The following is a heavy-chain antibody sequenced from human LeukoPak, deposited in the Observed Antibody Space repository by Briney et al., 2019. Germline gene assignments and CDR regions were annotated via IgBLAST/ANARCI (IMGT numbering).Heavy chain of an antibody. CDR1: GFTFSDHY. CDR2: ISSSSSTI. Sequence: GGSLRLSCAASGFTFSDHYMDWVRQAPGKGLEWVSYISSSSSTIYYADSVKGRFTISRDNAKNSLYLQMNSLRAEDTAVYYCARERMYDYVWGSYRPYYFDHWGQGTLVTASS. D-gene: IGHD3-16*02. J-gene: IGHJ4*02. V-gene: IGHV3-11*04. CDR3: ARERMYDYVWGSYRPYYFDH.